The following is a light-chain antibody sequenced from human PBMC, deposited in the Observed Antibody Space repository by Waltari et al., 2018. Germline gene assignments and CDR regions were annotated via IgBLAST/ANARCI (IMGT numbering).Light chain of an antibody. CDR3: LQYNSYPWT. V-gene: IGKV1-5*03. Sequence: DIQVTQSPSTLSASVGDRVTITCRASQSIVVWLAWYQQKPGKAPRLLIYKASYLERGVPSRFSGSASGTAFTLTISSLQADDFATYYCLQYNSYPWTFGQGTTVEIK. CDR1: QSIVVW. CDR2: KAS. J-gene: IGKJ1*01.